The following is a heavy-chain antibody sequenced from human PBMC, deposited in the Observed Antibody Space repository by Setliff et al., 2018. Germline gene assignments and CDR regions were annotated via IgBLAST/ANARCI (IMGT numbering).Heavy chain of an antibody. J-gene: IGHJ1*01. CDR3: ARQDRFYDSSVFVEYFEH. V-gene: IGHV4-59*08. D-gene: IGHD3-22*01. CDR1: GESFSGHY. CDR2: IFHTGST. Sequence: SETLSLTCAVYGESFSGHYWIWIRQSPGKGLEWIGYIFHTGSTNYNPSLKSRVTMSVDTSKNQISLKLSSLTAADTAVYYCARQDRFYDSSVFVEYFEHWGQGTLVTVSS.